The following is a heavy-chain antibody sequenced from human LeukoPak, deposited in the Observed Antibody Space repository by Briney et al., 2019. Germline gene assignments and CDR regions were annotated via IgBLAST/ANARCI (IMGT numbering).Heavy chain of an antibody. CDR2: ISPYNGNT. CDR3: ARGPITTRSHFDY. D-gene: IGHD3-22*01. V-gene: IGHV1-18*01. CDR1: GYTFSSYG. J-gene: IGHJ4*02. Sequence: ASVKVSCTASGYTFSSYGVSWVRQAPGQGLEWMGWISPYNGNTNYAQKVQGRVTMATDTSTSTAYMELRSLRSDDTAVYYCARGPITTRSHFDYWGQGTLVTVSS.